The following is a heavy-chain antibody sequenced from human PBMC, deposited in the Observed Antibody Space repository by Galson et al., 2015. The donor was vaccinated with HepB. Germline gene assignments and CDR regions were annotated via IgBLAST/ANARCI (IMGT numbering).Heavy chain of an antibody. V-gene: IGHV1-3*01. CDR3: ARGESSGYYYELDY. Sequence: SVKVSCKASEYTFTRYAIHWVRQAPGQRLEWMGWINAGNGNTEFSQKFQGRVTITRDTSASTAYMELSSLRSEDTAVYYCARGESSGYYYELDYWGQGTLVTVSS. CDR2: INAGNGNT. CDR1: EYTFTRYA. D-gene: IGHD3-22*01. J-gene: IGHJ4*02.